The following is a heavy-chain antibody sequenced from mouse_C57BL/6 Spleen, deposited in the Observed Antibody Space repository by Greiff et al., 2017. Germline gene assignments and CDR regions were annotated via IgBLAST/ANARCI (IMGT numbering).Heavy chain of an antibody. Sequence: EVQVVESGGGLVKPGGSLKLSCAASGFTFSDYGMHWVRQAPEKGLEWVAYISSGSSTIYYADTVKGRFTISRDNAKNTLFLQMTSLRSEDTAMYYCASPYYSNYGWFAYWGQGTLVTVSA. J-gene: IGHJ3*01. D-gene: IGHD2-5*01. CDR2: ISSGSSTI. V-gene: IGHV5-17*01. CDR1: GFTFSDYG. CDR3: ASPYYSNYGWFAY.